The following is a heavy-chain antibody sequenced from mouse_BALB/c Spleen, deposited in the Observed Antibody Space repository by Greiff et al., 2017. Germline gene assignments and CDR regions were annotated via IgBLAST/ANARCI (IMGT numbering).Heavy chain of an antibody. D-gene: IGHD2-10*01. CDR2: ISYDGSN. V-gene: IGHV3-6*02. Sequence: EVKLQESGPGLVKPSQSLSLTCSVTGYSITSGYYWNWIRQFPGNKLEWMGYISYDGSNNYNPSLKNRISITRDTSKNQFFLKLNSVTTEDTATYYCASGAYYGNYDWYFDVWGAGTTVTVSS. CDR3: ASGAYYGNYDWYFDV. J-gene: IGHJ1*01. CDR1: GYSITSGYY.